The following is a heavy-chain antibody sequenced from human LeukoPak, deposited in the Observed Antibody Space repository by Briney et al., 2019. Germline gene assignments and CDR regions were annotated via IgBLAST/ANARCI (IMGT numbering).Heavy chain of an antibody. D-gene: IGHD6-19*01. Sequence: GGSLRLSCTGSGFTFSNYRMNWVRQAPGKGLEWISYSNAAGSPVSYAESVQGRFTISRDNAKNSLYLEMNSLRDDDTAVYYCARDRSLSVAGTFDFWGQGSLVTVSS. CDR1: GFTFSNYR. CDR2: SNAAGSPV. J-gene: IGHJ4*02. V-gene: IGHV3-48*02. CDR3: ARDRSLSVAGTFDF.